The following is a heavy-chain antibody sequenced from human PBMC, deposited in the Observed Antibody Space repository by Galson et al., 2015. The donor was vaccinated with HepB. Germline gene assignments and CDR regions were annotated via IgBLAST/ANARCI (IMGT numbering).Heavy chain of an antibody. D-gene: IGHD5-12*01. J-gene: IGHJ6*02. V-gene: IGHV3-30*04. CDR1: GFTFGNYG. CDR3: ARIGDGYDHMGVYFNNGMDV. Sequence: SLRLSCAASGFTFGNYGFHWIRQPPGKGLEWVAVISSDGTTKNYADSVKGRFTISRDNSESTLSLEMNSLRSDDRAVYYCARIGDGYDHMGVYFNNGMDVWGQGTTVTVAS. CDR2: ISSDGTTK.